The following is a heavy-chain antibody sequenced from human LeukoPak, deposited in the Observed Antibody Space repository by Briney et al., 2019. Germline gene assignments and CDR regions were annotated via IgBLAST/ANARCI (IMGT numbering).Heavy chain of an antibody. Sequence: PSQTLSLTCTVSGGSISSGSYYWSWIRQPAGKGLEWIGRIYTSGSTNYNPSLKSRVTISVDTSKNQFSLKLSSVTAADTAVYYCATEVVTLDYWGQGTLVTVFS. J-gene: IGHJ4*02. CDR2: IYTSGST. D-gene: IGHD3-22*01. CDR1: GGSISSGSYY. CDR3: ATEVVTLDY. V-gene: IGHV4-61*02.